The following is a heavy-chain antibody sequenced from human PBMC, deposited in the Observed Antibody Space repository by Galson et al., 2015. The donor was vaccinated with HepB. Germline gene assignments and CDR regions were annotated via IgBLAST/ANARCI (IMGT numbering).Heavy chain of an antibody. V-gene: IGHV7-4-1*02. CDR2: LNTNTGNP. CDR1: GYTFTSYA. J-gene: IGHJ6*02. Sequence: SVKVSCKASGYTFTSYAMNWVRQAPGQGLEWMGWLNTNTGNPTYAQGFTGRFVFSLDTSVSTAYLQISSLKAEDTAVYYCATTSSDWVYYGMDVWGQGTTVTVSS. CDR3: ATTSSDWVYYGMDV. D-gene: IGHD6-19*01.